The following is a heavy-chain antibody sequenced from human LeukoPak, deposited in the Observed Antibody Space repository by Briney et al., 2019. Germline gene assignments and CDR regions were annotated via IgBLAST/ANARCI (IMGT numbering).Heavy chain of an antibody. D-gene: IGHD6-13*01. J-gene: IGHJ6*02. CDR1: GFTFSSYA. Sequence: TGGSLRLSCAASGFTFSSYAMHWVRQAPGQGLEWVAVISYDGSNKYYADSVKGRFTISRDNSKNTLYLQMNSLRAESTAVYYCASSLSPYGNSSSWYFDGYYYYYGMDVWGQGTTVTVSS. CDR3: ASSLSPYGNSSSWYFDGYYYYYGMDV. V-gene: IGHV3-30-3*01. CDR2: ISYDGSNK.